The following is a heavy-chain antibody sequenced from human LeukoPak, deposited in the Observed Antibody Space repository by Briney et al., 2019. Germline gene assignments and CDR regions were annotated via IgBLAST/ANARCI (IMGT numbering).Heavy chain of an antibody. J-gene: IGHJ4*02. CDR3: AREVVAAAGYFDY. D-gene: IGHD6-13*01. V-gene: IGHV3-30-3*01. CDR1: GFTFSSYA. Sequence: PGGSLRLSCAASGFTFSSYAMHWVRQAPGKGLEWVAVISYDGSNKYYADSVKGRFTTSRDNSKNTLYLQVNSLRAEDTAVYYCAREVVAAAGYFDYWGQGTLVTVSS. CDR2: ISYDGSNK.